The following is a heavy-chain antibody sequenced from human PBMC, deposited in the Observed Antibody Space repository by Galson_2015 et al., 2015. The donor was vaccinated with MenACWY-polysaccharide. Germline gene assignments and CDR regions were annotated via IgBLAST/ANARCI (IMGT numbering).Heavy chain of an antibody. CDR3: TKAGAKYCSGSSCYFNWFDP. CDR2: IKSDGSTT. J-gene: IGHJ5*02. CDR1: GFTFSNYW. Sequence: SLRLSCAASGFTFSNYWMHWVRQVPGHGLVWVSRIKSDGSTTNDADSVRGRFTISRDNAKNTLYLEMNSLRAEDTAVYYCTKAGAKYCSGSSCYFNWFDPWGQGTLVTVSS. D-gene: IGHD2-15*01. V-gene: IGHV3-74*01.